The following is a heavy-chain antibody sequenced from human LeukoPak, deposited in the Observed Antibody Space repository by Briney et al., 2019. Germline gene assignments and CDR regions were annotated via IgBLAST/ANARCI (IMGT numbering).Heavy chain of an antibody. D-gene: IGHD3-22*01. CDR2: ISWDGGTT. J-gene: IGHJ4*02. CDR3: AKDGYDSSGHVIPFDY. V-gene: IGHV3-43D*03. Sequence: PGGSLRLSCAASGFTFDDYAMHWVRQAPGKGLEWVSLISWDGGTTYYADTVKGRVTISRDNSKNSLFLQMNSLRPDDTALYYCAKDGYDSSGHVIPFDYWGQGTLVTVSS. CDR1: GFTFDDYA.